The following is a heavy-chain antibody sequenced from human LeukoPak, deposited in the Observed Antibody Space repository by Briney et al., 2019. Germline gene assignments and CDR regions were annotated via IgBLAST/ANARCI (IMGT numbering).Heavy chain of an antibody. V-gene: IGHV3-11*04. Sequence: GGSLRLSCAASGFTFSDYYMSWIRQAPGKGLEWVSYISSSGSTIYYADSVKGRFTISRDNSKNTLYLQMNSLRAEDTAVYYCAKDLVKTAMVRWGFTMDYWGQGTLVTVSS. J-gene: IGHJ4*02. D-gene: IGHD5-18*01. CDR1: GFTFSDYY. CDR2: ISSSGSTI. CDR3: AKDLVKTAMVRWGFTMDY.